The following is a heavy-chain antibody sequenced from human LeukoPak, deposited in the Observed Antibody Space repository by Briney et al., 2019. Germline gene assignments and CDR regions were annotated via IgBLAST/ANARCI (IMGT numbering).Heavy chain of an antibody. V-gene: IGHV1-46*01. J-gene: IGHJ4*02. CDR1: GYTFTNYY. D-gene: IGHD3-22*01. CDR3: ARDLGKGSSGYYYYFDY. CDR2: SNPSGDST. Sequence: ASVKVSCKASGYTFTNYYIHWVRQAPGHGLEWLGISNPSGDSTNYAQKFQGRVTMTRDTSTSTVYMDLSSLRSEDTAVYYCARDLGKGSSGYYYYFDYWGQGTLVTVSS.